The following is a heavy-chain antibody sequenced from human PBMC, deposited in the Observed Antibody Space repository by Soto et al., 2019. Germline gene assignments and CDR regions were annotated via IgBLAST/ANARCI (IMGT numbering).Heavy chain of an antibody. CDR2: IYYSGST. V-gene: IGHV4-31*03. CDR3: ARSPDSSGYYPRRYYYGMDV. J-gene: IGHJ6*02. D-gene: IGHD3-22*01. Sequence: SETLSLTCTVSGGSISSGGYYWSWIRQHPGKGLEWIGYIYYSGSTYYNPSLKSRVAISVDTSKNQFSLKLSSVTAADTAVYYCARSPDSSGYYPRRYYYGMDVWGQGTTVTVSS. CDR1: GGSISSGGYY.